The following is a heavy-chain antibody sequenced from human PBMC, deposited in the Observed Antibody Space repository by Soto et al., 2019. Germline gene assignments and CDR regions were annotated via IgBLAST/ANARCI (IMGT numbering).Heavy chain of an antibody. CDR3: AKGGWTWELLNM. CDR2: ISYDGSNK. CDR1: GFTFSSYG. Sequence: GGSLRLSCAASGFTFSSYGMHWVRQAPGKGLEWVAVISYDGSNKYYADSVKGRFTISRDNSKNTLYLQMNSLRAEDTAVYYCAKGGWTWELLNMWGQGTLVTVSS. D-gene: IGHD1-26*01. V-gene: IGHV3-30*18. J-gene: IGHJ4*02.